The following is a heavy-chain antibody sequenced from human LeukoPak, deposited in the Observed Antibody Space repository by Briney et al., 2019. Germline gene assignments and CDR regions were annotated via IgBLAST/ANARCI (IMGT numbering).Heavy chain of an antibody. CDR2: ISYDGSNK. Sequence: GRSLRLSCAASGFTFSSYGMHWVRQAPGKGLEWVAVISYDGSNKYYGDSVKGRFTISRDNSKNTLYLQMNSLRAEDTAVYYCAREVEDDFWSPNDYWGQGTLVTVSS. D-gene: IGHD3-3*01. CDR3: AREVEDDFWSPNDY. V-gene: IGHV3-30*03. J-gene: IGHJ4*02. CDR1: GFTFSSYG.